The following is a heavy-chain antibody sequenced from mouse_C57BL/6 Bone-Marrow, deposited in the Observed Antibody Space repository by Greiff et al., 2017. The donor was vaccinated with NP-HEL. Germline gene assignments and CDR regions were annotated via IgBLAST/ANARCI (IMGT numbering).Heavy chain of an antibody. Sequence: QVQLQQSGAELVKPGASVKLSCKASGYTFTSYWMHWVKQRPGQGLEWIGMIHPNSGSTNYNEKFKSKATLTVDKSSSTAYMQLSSLTSEDSAVYYCARSGGEREFAYWGQGTLVTVSA. J-gene: IGHJ3*01. CDR2: IHPNSGST. V-gene: IGHV1-64*01. CDR1: GYTFTSYW. CDR3: ARSGGEREFAY.